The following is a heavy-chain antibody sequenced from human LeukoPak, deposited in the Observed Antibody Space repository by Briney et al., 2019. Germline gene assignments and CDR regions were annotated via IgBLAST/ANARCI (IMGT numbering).Heavy chain of an antibody. V-gene: IGHV3-7*01. Sequence: GGSLRLSCVTSGFTFSRYWMSWVRQAPGEGLEWVANIKQDESEKNYMDSVKGRFTISRDNSKNTLYLQMNSLRVEDTAVYYCARGRHYDILSGYLDHWGQGTLVTVSS. CDR1: GFTFSRYW. D-gene: IGHD3-9*01. J-gene: IGHJ4*02. CDR2: IKQDESEK. CDR3: ARGRHYDILSGYLDH.